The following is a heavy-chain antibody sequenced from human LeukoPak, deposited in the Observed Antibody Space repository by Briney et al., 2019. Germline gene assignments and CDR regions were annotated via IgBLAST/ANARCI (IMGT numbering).Heavy chain of an antibody. CDR1: GFTFTTYW. D-gene: IGHD3-10*01. Sequence: PGGSLRLSCAASGFTFTTYWMGWVRQAPGKGPEWVANIKQDGTEKYYVDSVKGRFTISRDNAKNSLSLQMNSLRAEDTAVYYCARPLMYYYGSETYFWFDPWGQGTLVTVSS. CDR2: IKQDGTEK. J-gene: IGHJ5*02. CDR3: ARPLMYYYGSETYFWFDP. V-gene: IGHV3-7*01.